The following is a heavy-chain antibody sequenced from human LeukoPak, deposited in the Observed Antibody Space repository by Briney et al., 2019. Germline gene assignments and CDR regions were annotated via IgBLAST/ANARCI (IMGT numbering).Heavy chain of an antibody. CDR3: ARDGDAYNFDF. D-gene: IGHD5-24*01. Sequence: GGSLRLSCAASGFTFSNYCMHWVRQVPGKGLVWVSRIYRDGSNTDYADSVKGRFIISRGNVKNTLYLQMNSLRADDTAVYYCARDGDAYNFDFWGQGALVTVSS. CDR1: GFTFSNYC. V-gene: IGHV3-74*01. CDR2: IYRDGSNT. J-gene: IGHJ4*02.